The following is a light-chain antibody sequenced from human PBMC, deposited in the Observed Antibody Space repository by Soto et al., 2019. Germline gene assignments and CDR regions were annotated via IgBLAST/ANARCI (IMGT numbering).Light chain of an antibody. Sequence: LTQPHSVSESPGKTVTISCTRSSGSIASNYVQWYQQRPGSAPTTVIYEVNQRPSGVPDRFSGSIDSSSNSASLTISGLKTEDEADYYCQSYDSSNHVVFGGGTQLTVL. CDR3: QSYDSSNHVV. J-gene: IGLJ2*01. CDR2: EVN. V-gene: IGLV6-57*04. CDR1: SGSIASNY.